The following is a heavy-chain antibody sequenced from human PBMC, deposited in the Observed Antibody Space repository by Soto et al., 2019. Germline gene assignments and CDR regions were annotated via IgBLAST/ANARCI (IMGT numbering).Heavy chain of an antibody. V-gene: IGHV1-69*13. Sequence: SGKVSWQPLGGTFSRYASSLVRLAPGQGLEWMGGIIFFFGSVNYAQKFQGRVTITADESTDTAYMELSGLRSEDTAVYYCARDSPRSPGGGNTFDIWGQGTLVTVSS. CDR3: ARDSPRSPGGGNTFDI. J-gene: IGHJ3*02. D-gene: IGHD3-16*01. CDR2: IIFFFGSV. CDR1: GGTFSRYA.